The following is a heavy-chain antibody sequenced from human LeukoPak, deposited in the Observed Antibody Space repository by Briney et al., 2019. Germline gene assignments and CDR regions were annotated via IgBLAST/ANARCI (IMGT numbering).Heavy chain of an antibody. D-gene: IGHD3-9*01. CDR3: ARDGADYDILTGYYYYGMDV. Sequence: GGSLRLSCAASGFTFSSYSMNWVRQAPGKGLEWVSSISSSSSYIYYADSVKGRFTISRDNAKNSLYLQMNSLRAEDTAVYYCARDGADYDILTGYYYYGMDVWGQGTTVTVSS. V-gene: IGHV3-21*01. CDR2: ISSSSSYI. CDR1: GFTFSSYS. J-gene: IGHJ6*02.